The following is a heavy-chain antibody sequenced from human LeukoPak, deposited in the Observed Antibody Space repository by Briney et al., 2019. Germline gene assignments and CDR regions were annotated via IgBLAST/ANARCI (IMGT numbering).Heavy chain of an antibody. D-gene: IGHD3-3*01. CDR1: GGSLSNYY. CDR3: ARSSGPEWPLSY. V-gene: IGHV4-59*01. Sequence: SETLSLTCTVSGGSLSNYYWNWIRQPPGKGLEWIGHIQNSGTSNYNPSLKSRVTTSVDPSKNQFSLKLTSVTAADTAVYYCARSSGPEWPLSYWGQGTLVAVSS. J-gene: IGHJ4*02. CDR2: IQNSGTS.